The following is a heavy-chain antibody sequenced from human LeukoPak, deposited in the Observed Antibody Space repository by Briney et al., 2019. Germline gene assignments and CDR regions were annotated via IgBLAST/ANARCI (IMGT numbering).Heavy chain of an antibody. CDR3: ARVRNSGFRYVDS. CDR1: GYTFTSYY. J-gene: IGHJ4*02. D-gene: IGHD5-12*01. Sequence: ASVKVSCKASGYTFTSYYIHWVRQAPGQGLEWMGLINPSGGRTNYAERFQGRVTMTTDTSTSTAYMDLRSLRSDDTAVYYCARVRNSGFRYVDSWGQGTLVTVSS. CDR2: INPSGGRT. V-gene: IGHV1-46*01.